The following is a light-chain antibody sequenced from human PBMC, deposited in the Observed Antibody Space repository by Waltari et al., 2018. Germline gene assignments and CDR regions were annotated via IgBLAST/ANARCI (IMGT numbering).Light chain of an antibody. Sequence: IVMTQSTASLAASPGARATLHSSSSQSVLSTSDNKNYLAWYQQKPRQPPKLLFYWASTREAGVPDRFSGSGSGTDFTLTISSLQAEDVAVYYCQQNYSTPPITFGQGTRLEI. J-gene: IGKJ5*01. CDR2: WAS. CDR3: QQNYSTPPIT. CDR1: QSVLSTSDNKNY. V-gene: IGKV4-1*01.